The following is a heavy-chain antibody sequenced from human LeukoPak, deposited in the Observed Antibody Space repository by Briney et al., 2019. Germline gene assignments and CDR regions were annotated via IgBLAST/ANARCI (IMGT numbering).Heavy chain of an antibody. Sequence: GSLRLSCAASGFTFSSYGMHWVRQAPGKGLEWVAVISYDGSNKYYADSVKGRFTISRDNSKNTLYLQMNSLRVEDTAVYYCARDRHIAAAGYYFDYWGQGTLVTVSS. V-gene: IGHV3-30*03. J-gene: IGHJ4*02. CDR1: GFTFSSYG. CDR2: ISYDGSNK. CDR3: ARDRHIAAAGYYFDY. D-gene: IGHD6-25*01.